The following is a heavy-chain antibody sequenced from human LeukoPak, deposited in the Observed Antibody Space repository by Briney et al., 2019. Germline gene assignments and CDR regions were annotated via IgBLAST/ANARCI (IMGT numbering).Heavy chain of an antibody. CDR1: GFTFSNYG. D-gene: IGHD2-2*01. V-gene: IGHV3-33*01. CDR3: GRDYCSTTTCLDY. Sequence: PGGSLRLSCAASGFTFSNYGMQWVRQAPGQGLEWVAVIWYDGSKKYYADSVKGRFIISRDDSKNTLYLQMNSLRAEDTALYYCGRDYCSTTTCLDYWGRGTLVTVSP. J-gene: IGHJ4*02. CDR2: IWYDGSKK.